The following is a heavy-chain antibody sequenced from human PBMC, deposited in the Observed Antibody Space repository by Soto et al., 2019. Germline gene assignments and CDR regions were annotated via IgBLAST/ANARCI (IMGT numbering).Heavy chain of an antibody. CDR1: GASSSCASY. V-gene: IGHV4-38-2*02. Sequence: PSETLSPSCTAAGASSSCASYWGRLRQPPGDGREWIASLYHGGTTFYNPSLKSRISISVDASTSQFSMRLTYVTAEDTAVYYCARVLVMVVARGTFDYWGQGTLVTVSS. D-gene: IGHD2-15*01. J-gene: IGHJ4*02. CDR3: ARVLVMVVARGTFDY. CDR2: LYHGGTT.